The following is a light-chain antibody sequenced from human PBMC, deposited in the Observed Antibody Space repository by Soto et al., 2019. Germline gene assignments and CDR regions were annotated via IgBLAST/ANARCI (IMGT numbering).Light chain of an antibody. CDR1: QRVSSNY. CDR3: QQYGSLIT. CDR2: GAS. V-gene: IGKV3-20*01. Sequence: VWTQSPGTLSLSHGDRAPLSCRASQRVSSNYLAWYQQRPGQAPRLLIYGASSRATGIPDRFSGSGSGTDFTLTINRLEPEDFAVYYCQQYGSLITVGQGTRLEIK. J-gene: IGKJ5*01.